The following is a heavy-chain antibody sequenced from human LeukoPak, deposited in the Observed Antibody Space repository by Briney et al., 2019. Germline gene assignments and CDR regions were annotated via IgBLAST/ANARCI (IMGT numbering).Heavy chain of an antibody. CDR3: VQRGFDY. V-gene: IGHV3-7*01. J-gene: IGHJ4*02. CDR2: IKKDGREK. Sequence: GGSLRLSCAASGFTFSSYWINWVRQTPGKGLEWVANIKKDGREKHYVDSVEGRFTISRDNAKNSLYLQMNSLRVEDTAVYYCVQRGFDYWGQGALVTVSS. D-gene: IGHD3-16*01. CDR1: GFTFSSYW.